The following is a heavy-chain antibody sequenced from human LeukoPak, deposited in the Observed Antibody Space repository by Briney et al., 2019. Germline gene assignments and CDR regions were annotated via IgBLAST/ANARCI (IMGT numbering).Heavy chain of an antibody. D-gene: IGHD6-13*01. V-gene: IGHV1-18*01. J-gene: IGHJ6*02. CDR2: ISAYNGNT. CDR3: ARSSSWQDYYYYYGMDV. CDR1: GYTFTSYG. Sequence: APVKVSCKASGYTFTSYGISWVRQAPGQGLEWMGWISAYNGNTNYAQKLQGRVTMTTDTSTSTAYMELRSLRSDDTAVYYCARSSSWQDYYYYYGMDVWGQGTTVTVSS.